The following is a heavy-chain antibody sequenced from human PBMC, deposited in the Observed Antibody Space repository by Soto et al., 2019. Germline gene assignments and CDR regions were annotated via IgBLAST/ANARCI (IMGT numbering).Heavy chain of an antibody. V-gene: IGHV1-2*04. CDR3: ARGKYGSSFDF. J-gene: IGHJ5*01. D-gene: IGHD6-6*01. CDR2: INPNTGAT. CDR1: GYTFTAYY. Sequence: QVQLVQSGAELKKPGASMQVSCTASGYTFTAYYLHWVRQAPGQGLEWIGWINPNTGATNYAQKFQEWVTLTRDTSVSTAYMDLTSLKSDDTAVYYCARGKYGSSFDFWGQGTLVSVST.